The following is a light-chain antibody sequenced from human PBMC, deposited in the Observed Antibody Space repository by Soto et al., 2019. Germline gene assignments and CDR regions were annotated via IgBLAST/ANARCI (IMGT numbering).Light chain of an antibody. J-gene: IGKJ2*01. V-gene: IGKV3-20*01. Sequence: ETVLTQSPGTLSLSPGERATLSCRASQSISSSYLAWYQQKPGQAPRLLIYGASNRATGLPDRFSGSGSGTDFTLTISRLEPEDFAVYYCQQYGPSPYTFGQGTKLEIK. CDR3: QQYGPSPYT. CDR1: QSISSSY. CDR2: GAS.